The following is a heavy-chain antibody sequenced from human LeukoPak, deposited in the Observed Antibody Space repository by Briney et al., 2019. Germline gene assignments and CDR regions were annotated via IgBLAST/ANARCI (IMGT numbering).Heavy chain of an antibody. Sequence: SETLSLTCAVYGGSFSGYYWGWSRQPPGKGLEWIGSVHHSGSTYYSPSLKSRVTMSVSTSKNQFSLNLMSVTAADTAVYFCARDRWELPNDYWGQGTLVTVSS. V-gene: IGHV4-34*01. CDR2: VHHSGST. CDR1: GGSFSGYY. CDR3: ARDRWELPNDY. D-gene: IGHD1-26*01. J-gene: IGHJ4*02.